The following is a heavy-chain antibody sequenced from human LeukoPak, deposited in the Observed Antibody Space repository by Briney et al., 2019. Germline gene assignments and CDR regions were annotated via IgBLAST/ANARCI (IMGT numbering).Heavy chain of an antibody. Sequence: KYGGSLNISGKGSGYRFTSLWSGGAGPMPGKGLDWLGVFCPGDFDTRYSPSFQAHVPISADMSISTRYLQWSSLEASDTAMYYCAGVRGTQTWWDAFDSWGPGTMVTASS. J-gene: IGHJ3*02. CDR2: FCPGDFDT. V-gene: IGHV5-51*02. CDR3: AGVRGTQTWWDAFDS. D-gene: IGHD5-18*01. CDR1: GYRFTSLW.